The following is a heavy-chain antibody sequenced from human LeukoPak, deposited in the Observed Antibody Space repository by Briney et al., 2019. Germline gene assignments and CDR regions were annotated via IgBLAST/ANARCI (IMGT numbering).Heavy chain of an antibody. CDR1: GFTFSDYY. Sequence: GGSLRLSCAASGFTFSDYYMRWIRQAPGKGLEWVSYISSSGSTIYYADSVKGRFTISRDNAKNSLYLQMNSLRAEDTAVYYCARLVVVAATGGYYMDVWGKGTTVTVSS. J-gene: IGHJ6*03. D-gene: IGHD2-15*01. CDR2: ISSSGSTI. CDR3: ARLVVVAATGGYYMDV. V-gene: IGHV3-11*01.